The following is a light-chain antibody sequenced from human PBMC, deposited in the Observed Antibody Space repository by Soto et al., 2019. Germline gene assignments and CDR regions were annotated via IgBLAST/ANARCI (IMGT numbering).Light chain of an antibody. J-gene: IGKJ2*01. CDR3: QQYGSSRNT. CDR2: SAS. CDR1: QSVTSSY. Sequence: ENVSTQSPGTLSLSPGERATLSCRASQSVTSSYLAWYQQKPGQAPRLLIYSASSRATGVPDRFSGSGSATDFTLTISRVEPEDFAVYYCQQYGSSRNTFGQGTKVDIK. V-gene: IGKV3-20*01.